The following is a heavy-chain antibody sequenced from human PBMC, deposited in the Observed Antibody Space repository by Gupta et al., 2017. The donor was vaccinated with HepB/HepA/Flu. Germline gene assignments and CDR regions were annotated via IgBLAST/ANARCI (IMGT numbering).Heavy chain of an antibody. D-gene: IGHD1-26*01. Sequence: QITLKESGSTLVKPTQTLTLTCTFSGFSLSTNGVGVGWIRQPPGKALEWLALIYWDDDKRYSPSLKSRLTITKDTSKNQVVLTMTNMDPVDTATYYCALRQGGGYFFLHWGQGTLVTVSS. CDR1: GFSLSTNGVG. CDR3: ALRQGGGYFFLH. CDR2: IYWDDDK. V-gene: IGHV2-5*02. J-gene: IGHJ4*02.